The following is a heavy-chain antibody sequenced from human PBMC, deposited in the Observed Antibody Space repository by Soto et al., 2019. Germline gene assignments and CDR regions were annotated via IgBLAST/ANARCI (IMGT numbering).Heavy chain of an antibody. CDR3: ARLIVVVVAATDNWFDP. CDR1: GFSLSTSGVG. Sequence: SGPTLANPTHTLTLTCTFSGFSLSTSGVGVGWIRQPPGMALEWLALIYWDDDKRYSPSLKSRLTITKDTSKNQVVLTMTNMDPVDTATYYCARLIVVVVAATDNWFDPWGQGTLVTVSS. V-gene: IGHV2-5*02. J-gene: IGHJ5*02. CDR2: IYWDDDK. D-gene: IGHD2-15*01.